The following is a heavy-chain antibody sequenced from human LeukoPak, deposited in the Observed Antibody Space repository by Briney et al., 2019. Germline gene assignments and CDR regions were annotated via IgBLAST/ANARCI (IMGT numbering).Heavy chain of an antibody. D-gene: IGHD3-10*01. J-gene: IGHJ4*02. V-gene: IGHV4-31*03. CDR3: AYYGSGSYYTPLT. Sequence: SETLSLTCTVSGGSISSGGYYWSWIRQHPGKGLEWIGYIYYSGSTYYNPSLKSRVTISVDTSKNQFSLKLSSVTAADTAVYYCAYYGSGSYYTPLTWGQGTLVTVSS. CDR1: GGSISSGGYY. CDR2: IYYSGST.